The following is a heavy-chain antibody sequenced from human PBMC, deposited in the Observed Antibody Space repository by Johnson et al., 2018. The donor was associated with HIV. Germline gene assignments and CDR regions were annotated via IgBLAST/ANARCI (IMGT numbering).Heavy chain of an antibody. Sequence: QMQLVESGGGVVQPGGSLRLSCAASGFTVSSNYMSWVRQAPGKGLEWVSYISSSGSTIYYADSVKGRFTISRDNAKNSLYLQMNSLRAEDTAVYYCARDLRDSSGYYLGAFDIWGQGTMVTVSS. CDR3: ARDLRDSSGYYLGAFDI. CDR2: ISSSGSTI. V-gene: IGHV3-11*04. CDR1: GFTVSSNY. J-gene: IGHJ3*02. D-gene: IGHD3-22*01.